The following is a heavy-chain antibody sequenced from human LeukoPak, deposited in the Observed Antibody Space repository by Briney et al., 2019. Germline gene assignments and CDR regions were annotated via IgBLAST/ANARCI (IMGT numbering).Heavy chain of an antibody. Sequence: GGSLRLSCAASGFTFSSYSMNWVRQAPGKGLEWVSSISSSGSYIYYADSVKGRFTISRDNAKNSLYLQMNSLRADDTAVYYCERDGNIVLMVYAMAYAFDIWGQGTMVTVSS. V-gene: IGHV3-21*01. CDR2: ISSSGSYI. CDR1: GFTFSSYS. CDR3: ERDGNIVLMVYAMAYAFDI. J-gene: IGHJ3*02. D-gene: IGHD2-8*01.